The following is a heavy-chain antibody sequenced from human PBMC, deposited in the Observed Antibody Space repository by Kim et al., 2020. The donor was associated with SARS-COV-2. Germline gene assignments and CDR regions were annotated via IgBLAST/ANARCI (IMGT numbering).Heavy chain of an antibody. V-gene: IGHV1-46*01. J-gene: IGHJ6*04. CDR3: ASHVVPATNYYYYGMDV. D-gene: IGHD2-2*01. CDR2: INPSGGST. Sequence: ASVKVSCKASGYTFTSYYMHWVRQAPGQGLEWMGIINPSGGSTSYAQKFQGRVTMTRDTSTSTVYMELSSLRSEDTAVYYCASHVVPATNYYYYGMDVWGEGTTVTVSS. CDR1: GYTFTSYY.